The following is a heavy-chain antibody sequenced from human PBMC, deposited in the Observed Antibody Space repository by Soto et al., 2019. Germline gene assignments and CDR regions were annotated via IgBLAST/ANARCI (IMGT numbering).Heavy chain of an antibody. V-gene: IGHV4-59*01. J-gene: IGHJ4*02. CDR1: GGSISSYF. CDR2: VYYTGTT. D-gene: IGHD6-13*01. CDR3: ARDLAAVPRAFDY. Sequence: SETLSLSCTVSGGSISSYFYIWVRQPPGKGLEWIGSVYYTGTTDYNPSLKSRVTISVDTSKTQFSLNLRSVTAADTAVYYCARDLAAVPRAFDYWGRGTLVTVSS.